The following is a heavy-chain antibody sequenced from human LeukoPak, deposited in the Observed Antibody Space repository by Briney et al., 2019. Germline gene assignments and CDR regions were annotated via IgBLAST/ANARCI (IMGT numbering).Heavy chain of an antibody. Sequence: GGSLRLSCAASGFTVSDYSMSWVRQAPGKGLEWVSYISSSGSTIYYADSVKGRFTISRDNAKNSLYLQMNSLRAEDTAVYYCAELGITMIGGVWGKGTTVTISS. J-gene: IGHJ6*04. CDR3: AELGITMIGGV. CDR1: GFTVSDYS. CDR2: ISSSGSTI. D-gene: IGHD3-10*02. V-gene: IGHV3-11*04.